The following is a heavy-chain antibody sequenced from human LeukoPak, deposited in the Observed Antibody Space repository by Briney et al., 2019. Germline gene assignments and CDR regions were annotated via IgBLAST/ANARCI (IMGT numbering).Heavy chain of an antibody. Sequence: GGSLRLSCAASGFPFNVQTMSWVRQAPGKGLDWVASMREDGREIYYVDSAKGRFTISRDNPKNSLYLQMNSLRAEDTAVYYCARGGATRGRFENWGQGTLVTVSS. CDR3: ARGGATRGRFEN. CDR1: GFPFNVQT. J-gene: IGHJ4*02. D-gene: IGHD1-26*01. CDR2: MREDGREI. V-gene: IGHV3-7*01.